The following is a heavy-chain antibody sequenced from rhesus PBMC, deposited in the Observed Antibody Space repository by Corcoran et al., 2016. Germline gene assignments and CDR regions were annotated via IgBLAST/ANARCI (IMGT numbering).Heavy chain of an antibody. CDR2: IYGSGSST. D-gene: IGHD3-3*01. CDR3: ASFLDWLDY. J-gene: IGHJ4*01. Sequence: QLQLQESGPGLVKPSETLSVTCAVSGGSISSSYWSWIRQAPGKGLEWNGYIYGSGSSTNYNPSLKRRVTLSVGTSKNQLSLKLSSVTPADTAVYYCASFLDWLDYWGQGVLVTVSS. CDR1: GGSISSSY. V-gene: IGHV4-169*01.